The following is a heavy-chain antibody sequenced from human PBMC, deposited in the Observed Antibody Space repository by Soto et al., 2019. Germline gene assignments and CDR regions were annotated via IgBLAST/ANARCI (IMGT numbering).Heavy chain of an antibody. CDR2: IIPIFGTA. CDR3: ERSQGGSSSLDIYYYYYYGMDV. CDR1: GGTFSSYA. D-gene: IGHD2-15*01. J-gene: IGHJ6*02. V-gene: IGHV1-69*01. Sequence: QVQLVQSGAEVKKPGSSVKVSCKAPGGTFSSYAISWVRQAPGQGLEWMGGIIPIFGTAKYAQKFQGRVTITADGPTSTGYMELSSLRSEDTAVYYCERSQGGSSSLDIYYYYYYGMDVWGQGPTVTVSS.